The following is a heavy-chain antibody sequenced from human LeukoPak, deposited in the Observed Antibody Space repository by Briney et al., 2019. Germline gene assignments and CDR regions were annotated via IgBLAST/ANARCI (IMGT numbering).Heavy chain of an antibody. J-gene: IGHJ3*02. Sequence: GESLKISFKGSGYSFTSYWIGWVRQMPGKGLEWMGIIYPGDSDTRYSPSFQGQVTISADKSISTAYLQWSSLKASDTAMYYCARKGYYYDSSGHYHSAFDIWGQGTMVTVSS. CDR1: GYSFTSYW. V-gene: IGHV5-51*01. D-gene: IGHD3-22*01. CDR2: IYPGDSDT. CDR3: ARKGYYYDSSGHYHSAFDI.